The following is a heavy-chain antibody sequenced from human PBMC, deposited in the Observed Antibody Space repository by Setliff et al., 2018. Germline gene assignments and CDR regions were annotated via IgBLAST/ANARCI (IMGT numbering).Heavy chain of an antibody. D-gene: IGHD3-22*01. CDR1: GGFINNGDYN. CDR3: ASTPDDTSGYYPLAFDI. V-gene: IGHV4-39*07. Sequence: SETLSLTCTVSGGFINNGDYNWGWVRQPPGEGLECVGSLYYSGSTYYNPSLKSRVTISVDTSKNQFSLKLSSVTAADTAVYYCASTPDDTSGYYPLAFDIWGQGTMVTVSS. J-gene: IGHJ3*02. CDR2: LYYSGST.